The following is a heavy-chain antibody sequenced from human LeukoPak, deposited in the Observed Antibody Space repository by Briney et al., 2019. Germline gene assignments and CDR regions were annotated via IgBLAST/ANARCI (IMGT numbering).Heavy chain of an antibody. CDR2: INQDGSEI. Sequence: GGSVSLSCAASGFTFSNYWMSWVRQAPGKGLEWLANINQDGSEIYYVDSVKGRFTISRDNGKNSLYLQINSLRADDTAVYYCARDQGSMIVVRTTNGFVYLWGRGTLVTVSS. V-gene: IGHV3-7*01. J-gene: IGHJ2*01. CDR1: GFTFSNYW. CDR3: ARDQGSMIVVRTTNGFVYL. D-gene: IGHD3-22*01.